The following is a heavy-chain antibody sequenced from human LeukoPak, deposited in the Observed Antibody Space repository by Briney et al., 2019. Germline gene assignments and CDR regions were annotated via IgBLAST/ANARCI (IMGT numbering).Heavy chain of an antibody. D-gene: IGHD6-13*01. J-gene: IGHJ1*01. CDR1: GGSISSSSYY. Sequence: SETLSLTCTVSGGSISSSSYYWGWIRQPPGKGLEWIGSIYYSGSTYYNPSLKSRVTISVDTSKNQFSLKLSSVTAADTAVYYCASERSSSWTEYFQHWGQGTLVTVSS. CDR3: ASERSSSWTEYFQH. V-gene: IGHV4-39*01. CDR2: IYYSGST.